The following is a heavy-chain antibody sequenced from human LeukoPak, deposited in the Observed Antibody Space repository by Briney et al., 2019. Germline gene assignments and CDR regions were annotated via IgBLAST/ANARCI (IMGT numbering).Heavy chain of an antibody. J-gene: IGHJ3*02. CDR3: ARDSVGWVVVVTDDHDAFDI. V-gene: IGHV4-39*07. CDR2: IYYSGST. CDR1: GGSISSSSYS. Sequence: SETLSLTCSVSGGSISSSSYSWGWIRQPPGKGLEWIGNIYYSGSTYYNPSLKSRVTISVDTSKNQFSLKLSSVTAADTAVYYCARDSVGWVVVVTDDHDAFDIWGQGTMVTVSS. D-gene: IGHD2-21*02.